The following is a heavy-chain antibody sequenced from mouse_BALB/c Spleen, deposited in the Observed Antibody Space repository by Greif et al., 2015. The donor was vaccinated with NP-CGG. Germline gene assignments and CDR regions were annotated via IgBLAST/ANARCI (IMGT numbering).Heavy chain of an antibody. J-gene: IGHJ4*01. CDR2: LDPENGNT. D-gene: IGHD5-1-1*01. Sequence: VQLQQSGAELVRPGALVKLSCKASGFNIKDYYMHWVEQRPEQGLEWIGWLDPENGNTIYDPRFQGTASITADTYSNTAYLQPGRLTSDHSAFYYGAPIGHDTSYALDHWGQGTSVIVSS. CDR3: APIGHDTSYALDH. CDR1: GFNIKDYY. V-gene: IGHV14-1*02.